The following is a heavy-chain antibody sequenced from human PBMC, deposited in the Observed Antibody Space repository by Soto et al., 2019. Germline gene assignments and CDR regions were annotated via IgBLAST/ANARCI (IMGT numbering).Heavy chain of an antibody. CDR1: GYTFTTYG. Sequence: ASVKVSCKASGYTFTTYGISWVRQAPGQGLEWMGWINAYNGNTNYAQKLQGRVTMTTDPSTSTAYMELRSLRSDDTAVYYCAREPVAGIWFDPWGQGTLVTVSS. V-gene: IGHV1-18*01. J-gene: IGHJ5*02. D-gene: IGHD6-19*01. CDR3: AREPVAGIWFDP. CDR2: INAYNGNT.